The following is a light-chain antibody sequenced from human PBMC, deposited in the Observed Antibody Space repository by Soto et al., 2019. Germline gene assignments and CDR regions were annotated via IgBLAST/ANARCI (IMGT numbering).Light chain of an antibody. J-gene: IGKJ5*01. V-gene: IGKV3-11*01. Sequence: EIVLTQSPGTLSLSPGARATLSCRASQSVSNNFLAWYQQKPGQAPRLLVFDASKRPTGIPARFSGSGFGTDFTLTISSLEPEDAAVYYCQQRSNWPPITFGQGTRLEIK. CDR2: DAS. CDR1: QSVSNN. CDR3: QQRSNWPPIT.